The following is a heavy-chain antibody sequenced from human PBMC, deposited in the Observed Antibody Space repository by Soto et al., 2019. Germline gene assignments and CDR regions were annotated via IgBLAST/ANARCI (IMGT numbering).Heavy chain of an antibody. Sequence: QVQLQQWGAGLLKPSETLSPNCTVQGGSVSGHYWSWIRQSPGKGLEWIGEINHSGSTNYNPSLKSRVTISVDTSRNQFSLKVRSVTAADTAVYYCARDRGYQVVSWSSYYYDLDVWGQGATVTVSS. V-gene: IGHV4-34*01. CDR3: ARDRGYQVVSWSSYYYDLDV. CDR2: INHSGST. J-gene: IGHJ6*02. D-gene: IGHD2-15*01. CDR1: GGSVSGHY.